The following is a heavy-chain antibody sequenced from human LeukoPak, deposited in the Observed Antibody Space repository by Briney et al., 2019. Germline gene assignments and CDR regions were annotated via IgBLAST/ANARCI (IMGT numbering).Heavy chain of an antibody. Sequence: GGSLRLSCAASGFTFSSYDMHWVRQATGKGLEWVSAIGTAGDTYYPGSVKGRFTISRENAKNPLYLQMNSLRAGDTAVYYCAKDGVYGDYGGYFDYWGQGTLVTVSS. V-gene: IGHV3-13*01. J-gene: IGHJ4*02. CDR2: IGTAGDT. CDR1: GFTFSSYD. D-gene: IGHD4-17*01. CDR3: AKDGVYGDYGGYFDY.